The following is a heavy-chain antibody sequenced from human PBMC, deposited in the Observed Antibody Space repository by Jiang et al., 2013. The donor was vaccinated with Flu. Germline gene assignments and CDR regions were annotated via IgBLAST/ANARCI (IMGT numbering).Heavy chain of an antibody. D-gene: IGHD6-19*01. CDR2: ISGSGGST. Sequence: EQPGGSLRLSCAASGFTFSSYAMSWVRQAPGKGLEWVSVISGSGGSTYYADSVKGRFTISRDNSKNTLYLQMNRLRAEDTALYYCARESGDSSGGQYLDVWGQGTTVTVSS. CDR3: ARESGDSSGGQYLDV. V-gene: IGHV3-23*01. CDR1: GFTFSSYA. J-gene: IGHJ6*02.